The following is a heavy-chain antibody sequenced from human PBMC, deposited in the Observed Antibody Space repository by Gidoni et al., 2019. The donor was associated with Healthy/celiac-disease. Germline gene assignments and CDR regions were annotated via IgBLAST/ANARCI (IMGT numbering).Heavy chain of an antibody. CDR2: ISSNGGST. V-gene: IGHV3-64*01. CDR3: ARDSGDV. J-gene: IGHJ6*04. Sequence: EVQLVESGGGLVQPGGSMRLSCAASGFTFSSYAIHWVRQAPGKGLAYVSAISSNGGSTYYANSVKGRFTISRDKSKNTLYLQMGSLRAEDMAVYYCARDSGDVWGKGTTVTVSS. CDR1: GFTFSSYA.